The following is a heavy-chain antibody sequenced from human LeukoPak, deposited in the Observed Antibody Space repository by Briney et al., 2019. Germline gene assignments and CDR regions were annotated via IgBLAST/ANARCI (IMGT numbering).Heavy chain of an antibody. J-gene: IGHJ3*02. CDR2: ISSRGTTT. CDR3: AKDLVTGPTEHSSGYLLDAFDI. D-gene: IGHD3-22*01. CDR1: GFTFRDYY. V-gene: IGHV3-11*01. Sequence: PGGSLRLSCLASGFTFRDYYMTWIRQAPGKGLEWISFISSRGTTTDYADSVKGRFTISRDNSKNTLYLQMNSLRAEDTAVYYCAKDLVTGPTEHSSGYLLDAFDIWGQGTMVTVSS.